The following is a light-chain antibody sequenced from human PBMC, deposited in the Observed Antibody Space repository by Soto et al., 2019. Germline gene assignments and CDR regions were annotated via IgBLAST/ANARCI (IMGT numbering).Light chain of an antibody. J-gene: IGLJ1*01. CDR2: EVS. CDR3: CSYTSSSTYV. CDR1: SSDVGSYNR. V-gene: IGLV2-18*02. Sequence: QSALTQPPSVSGSPGQSVTISCTGTSSDVGSYNRVSWYQQSPGTAPKLMIYEVSNRPSGVPDRFSGSKSGNTASLTISGLQSDDEADYYCCSYTSSSTYVFGTGTKVTVL.